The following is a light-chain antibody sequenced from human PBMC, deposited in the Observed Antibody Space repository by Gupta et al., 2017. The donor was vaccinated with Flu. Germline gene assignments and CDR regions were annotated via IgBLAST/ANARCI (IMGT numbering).Light chain of an antibody. CDR3: GTWDNSLSAMV. CDR1: SSNIGINY. CDR2: NND. V-gene: IGLV1-51*01. J-gene: IGLJ2*01. Sequence: QSVLTQPPSVSAAPGQKVTFSCSGSSSNIGINYVSWYQQLPGTAPKLLIYNNDQRPSGIPDRFSGSKSGTSATLGITGLQTGDEADYYCGTWDNSLSAMVCGGGTKLAVL.